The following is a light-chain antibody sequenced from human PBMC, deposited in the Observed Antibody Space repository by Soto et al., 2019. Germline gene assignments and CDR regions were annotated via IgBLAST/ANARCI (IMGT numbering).Light chain of an antibody. Sequence: DIQMTQSPSSLSASVGDRVTITCRASQSIAGYLSWYQQRPGKAPKFLIYSASSLQRGVPSRFSGSGSGTDFSLTINGLHPEDFATYFCQQSFSVQITFGQGTRLEIK. CDR2: SAS. CDR3: QQSFSVQIT. J-gene: IGKJ5*01. V-gene: IGKV1-39*01. CDR1: QSIAGY.